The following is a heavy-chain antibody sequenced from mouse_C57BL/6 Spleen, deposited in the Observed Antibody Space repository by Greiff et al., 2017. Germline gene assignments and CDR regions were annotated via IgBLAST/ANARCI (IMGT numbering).Heavy chain of an antibody. CDR3: ASTTVVARYFDY. CDR1: GYAFSSSW. J-gene: IGHJ2*01. CDR2: IYPGDGDT. Sequence: QVQLQQSGPELVKPGASVKISCKASGYAFSSSWMNWVKQRPGKGLEWIGRIYPGDGDTNYNGKFKGKATLTADKSSSTAYMQLSSLTSEDSAVXFCASTTVVARYFDYWGQGTTLTVSS. D-gene: IGHD1-1*01. V-gene: IGHV1-82*01.